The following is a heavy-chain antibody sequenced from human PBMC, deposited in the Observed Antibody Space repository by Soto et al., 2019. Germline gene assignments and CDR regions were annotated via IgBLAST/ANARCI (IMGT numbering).Heavy chain of an antibody. J-gene: IGHJ4*02. V-gene: IGHV3-15*07. CDR1: DFILSDAW. Sequence: EVQLEESGGGLIKPGESLTLSCAASDFILSDAWMKWVRQAPGKGLEWVGRIKSKAHGGTTDYAAPLKGRFTILRDDSKNTLYLQLISLLTDHIAMYYCAPYRDSSALRRYDYWGQGALVTVSS. D-gene: IGHD3-22*01. CDR3: APYRDSSALRRYDY. CDR2: IKSKAHGGTT.